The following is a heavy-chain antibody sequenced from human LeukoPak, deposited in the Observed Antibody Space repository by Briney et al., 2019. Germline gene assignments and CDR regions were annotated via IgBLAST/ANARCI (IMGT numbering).Heavy chain of an antibody. V-gene: IGHV3-30*02. CDR1: GFTFSSYG. CDR3: ARHSIYTSSSGGLDY. J-gene: IGHJ4*02. D-gene: IGHD6-6*01. CDR2: IWYDGNDK. Sequence: GGSLRLSCTASGFTFSSYGMHWVRQAPGKGLEWVAFIWYDGNDKYYLDSVKGRFTISGDISKNTLHLQMNSLRPEDTAVYYCARHSIYTSSSGGLDYWGQGTLVTVSS.